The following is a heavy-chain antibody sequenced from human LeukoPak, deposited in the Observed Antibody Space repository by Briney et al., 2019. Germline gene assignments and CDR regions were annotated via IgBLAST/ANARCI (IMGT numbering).Heavy chain of an antibody. V-gene: IGHV4-34*01. CDR1: GGSFSGYY. J-gene: IGHJ6*03. Sequence: PSETLSLTCAVYGGSFSGYYWSWIRQPPGKGLEWIGEINHSGSTNYNPSLKSRVTISVDTSKNQFSLKLSSVTAADTAVYYCAREPASGDYGWDRYYYYMDVWGKGTTVTVSS. D-gene: IGHD4-17*01. CDR2: INHSGST. CDR3: AREPASGDYGWDRYYYYMDV.